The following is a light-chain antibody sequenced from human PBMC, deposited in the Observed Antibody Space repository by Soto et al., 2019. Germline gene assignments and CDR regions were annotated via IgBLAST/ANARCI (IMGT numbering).Light chain of an antibody. J-gene: IGKJ4*01. V-gene: IGKV1-5*01. CDR1: QTITNW. CDR2: DAS. CDR3: QQVKSYPRT. Sequence: DIQMTQSPSILSASVGDRVTITCRSSQTITNWLAWYQQKPGKAPRLLIYDASSLESWVPSRFSGSGSGTEFTLTISSLQSEDFATYYCQQVKSYPRTFGGGTKVDIK.